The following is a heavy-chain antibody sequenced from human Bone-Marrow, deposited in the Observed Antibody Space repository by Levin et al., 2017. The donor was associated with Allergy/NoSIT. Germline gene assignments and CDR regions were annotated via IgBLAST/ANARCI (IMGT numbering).Heavy chain of an antibody. CDR1: GSSIGSLSSY. D-gene: IGHD6-6*01. CDR2: VYYSGST. Sequence: SETLSLTCSVSGSSIGSLSSYWTWIRQPPGKGLEWIGYVYYSGSTDYNPSLQSRLTISLDTSKNQFSLTLTSVTAADTAVYFCARDSSVPARPNGPIRAFYYYAVDVWGPGTTVTVSS. V-gene: IGHV4-61*01. J-gene: IGHJ6*02. CDR3: ARDSSVPARPNGPIRAFYYYAVDV.